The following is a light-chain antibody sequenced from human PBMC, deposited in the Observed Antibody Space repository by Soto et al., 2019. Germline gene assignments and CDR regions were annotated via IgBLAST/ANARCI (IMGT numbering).Light chain of an antibody. V-gene: IGLV1-40*01. J-gene: IGLJ1*01. CDR3: QSYDSSLSGFYV. CDR1: SSNIGAGYD. Sequence: QAVLTQPTSVSGAPGQRVTISCTGSSSNIGAGYDVHWYQQLPGTAPKLLIYGNSNRPSGVPDRFSGSKSGTSASLAITGLQAEDVADYYCQSYDSSLSGFYVFGTGTKVTVL. CDR2: GNS.